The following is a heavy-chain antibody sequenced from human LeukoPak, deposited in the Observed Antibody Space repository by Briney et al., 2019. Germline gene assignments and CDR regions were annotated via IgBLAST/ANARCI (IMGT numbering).Heavy chain of an antibody. Sequence: GGSLRLSCAASGFTFSSYWMSWVRQAPGKGLEWVANIKQDGSEKYYVDSVKGRFTISRDNAKNSLYLQMNFLRAEDTAVYYCARDSPERGYSYGPLDNYFDYWGQGTLVTFPS. J-gene: IGHJ4*02. CDR1: GFTFSSYW. CDR2: IKQDGSEK. V-gene: IGHV3-7*01. D-gene: IGHD5-18*01. CDR3: ARDSPERGYSYGPLDNYFDY.